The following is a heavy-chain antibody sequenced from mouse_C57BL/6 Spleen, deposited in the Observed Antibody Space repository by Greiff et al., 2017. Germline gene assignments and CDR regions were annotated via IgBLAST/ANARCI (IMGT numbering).Heavy chain of an antibody. CDR1: GYTFTSYW. Sequence: QVQLQQPGVELVKPGASVKMSCKASGYTFTSYWVTWVKQRPGQGLEWIGDIYPGSGSTNYNEKFKSKATLTVDTSSSTAYMQLSSLTSEDSAVYYCARYDYDGPYWFAYWGQGTLVTVSA. J-gene: IGHJ3*01. D-gene: IGHD2-4*01. V-gene: IGHV1-55*01. CDR3: ARYDYDGPYWFAY. CDR2: IYPGSGST.